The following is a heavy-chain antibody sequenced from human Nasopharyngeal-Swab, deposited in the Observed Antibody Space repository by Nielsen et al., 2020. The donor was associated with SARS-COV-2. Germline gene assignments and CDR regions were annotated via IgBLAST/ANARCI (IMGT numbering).Heavy chain of an antibody. J-gene: IGHJ6*02. CDR2: ISYDGSNK. V-gene: IGHV3-30-3*01. Sequence: GESLKISCVASGFTFSSYAMHWVRQAPGKGLEWVAVISYDGSNKYYADSVKGRFTISRDNSKNTLYLQMNSLRAEDTAVYYCARDVFSSGPQLLWFGELYAFDYYYYGMDVWGQGTTVTVSS. CDR1: GFTFSSYA. CDR3: ARDVFSSGPQLLWFGELYAFDYYYYGMDV. D-gene: IGHD3-10*01.